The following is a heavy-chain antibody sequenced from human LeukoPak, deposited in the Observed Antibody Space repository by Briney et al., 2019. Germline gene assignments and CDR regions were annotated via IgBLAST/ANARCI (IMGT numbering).Heavy chain of an antibody. J-gene: IGHJ4*02. Sequence: ASVKVSCKASGYTFTSYYMHWVRQAPGQGLEWMGIINPSGGSTSYAQKFQGRVTMTRDTSTSTVYMELSSLRSEDTAVYYCARDGGDGYKEIRYYFDYWGQGTLVTVSS. CDR3: ARDGGDGYKEIRYYFDY. D-gene: IGHD5-24*01. V-gene: IGHV1-46*01. CDR1: GYTFTSYY. CDR2: INPSGGST.